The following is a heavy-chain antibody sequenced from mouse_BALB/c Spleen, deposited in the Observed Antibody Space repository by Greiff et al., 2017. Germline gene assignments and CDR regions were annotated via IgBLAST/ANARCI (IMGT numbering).Heavy chain of an antibody. D-gene: IGHD2-1*01. V-gene: IGHV3-8*02. CDR3: ARWDYGINYFDY. Sequence: EVQRVESGPSLVKPSQTLSLTCSVTGDSITSGYWNWIRKFPGNKLEYMGYISYSGSTYYNPSLKSRISITRDTSKNQYYLQLNSVTTEDTATYYCARWDYGINYFDYWGQGTTLTVSS. CDR1: GDSITSGY. CDR2: ISYSGST. J-gene: IGHJ2*01.